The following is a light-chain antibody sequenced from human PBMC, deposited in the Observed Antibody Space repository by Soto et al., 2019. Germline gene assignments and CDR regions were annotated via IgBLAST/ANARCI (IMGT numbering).Light chain of an antibody. J-gene: IGKJ1*01. CDR2: GAA. CDR3: QQYHNWPA. V-gene: IGKV3-15*01. CDR1: QSVSNN. Sequence: DTVLTQSPATLSVSPGETATLSCRASQSVSNNLAWYQQKPGQAPRLLIYGAATRATGIPARFSGSGSGTEFTLTISSLQSEDFAVYYCQQYHNWPAFGQGTKVDIK.